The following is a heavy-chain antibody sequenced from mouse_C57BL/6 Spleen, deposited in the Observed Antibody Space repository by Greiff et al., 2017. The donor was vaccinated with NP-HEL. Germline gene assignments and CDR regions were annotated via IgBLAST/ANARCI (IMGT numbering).Heavy chain of an antibody. CDR2: IHPNIGST. J-gene: IGHJ3*01. V-gene: IGHV1-64*01. CDR3: ARDDYDVAWFAY. CDR1: GYTFTSYW. D-gene: IGHD2-4*01. Sequence: QVQLQQPGAELVKPGSSVPFSFNASGYTFTSYWIHWVKQRPGQGLEWIGMIHPNIGSTNYNEKFKSKATLTVDKSSSTAYMQLSSLTSEDSAVYYCARDDYDVAWFAYWGQGTLVTVSA.